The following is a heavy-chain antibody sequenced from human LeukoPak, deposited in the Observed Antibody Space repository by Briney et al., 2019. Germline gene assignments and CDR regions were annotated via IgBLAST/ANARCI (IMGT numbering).Heavy chain of an antibody. CDR1: VYTFTGYY. V-gene: IGHV1-2*02. Sequence: GASVKVSCKASVYTFTGYYMHWVRQVPGQGLEWMGWINPNSGGTNYAQKFQGRVTMTRGTSISTAYMELSRLRSDDTVVYYCARDRWGSGPLVGYWGQGTLVTVSS. J-gene: IGHJ4*02. D-gene: IGHD2-21*01. CDR3: ARDRWGSGPLVGY. CDR2: INPNSGGT.